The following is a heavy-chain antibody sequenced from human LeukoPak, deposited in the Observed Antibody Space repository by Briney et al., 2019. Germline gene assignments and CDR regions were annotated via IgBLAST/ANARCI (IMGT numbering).Heavy chain of an antibody. CDR1: GFTFSTYW. Sequence: GGALRLSCAASGFTFSTYWMSWVRQAPGKGLEGVANIKEDGSEKYYGDSVKGGFTISRDNAKTSLYLQMNSLRAEDTAVYYCARDSSGYQWGQGTLVTVSS. CDR3: ARDSSGYQ. J-gene: IGHJ4*02. CDR2: IKEDGSEK. D-gene: IGHD3-22*01. V-gene: IGHV3-7*01.